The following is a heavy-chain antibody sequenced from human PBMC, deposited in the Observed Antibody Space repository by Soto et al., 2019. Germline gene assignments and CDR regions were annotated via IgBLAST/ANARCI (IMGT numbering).Heavy chain of an antibody. Sequence: SVKVSCKASGGTFSSYAISWVRQAPGQGLEWMGGIIPIFGTANYAQKFQGRVTITADESTSTAYMELSSLRSEDTAVYYCARVMQWELLLNYYYGMDVWGQGTTVTVSS. CDR1: GGTFSSYA. V-gene: IGHV1-69*13. D-gene: IGHD1-26*01. CDR2: IIPIFGTA. J-gene: IGHJ6*02. CDR3: ARVMQWELLLNYYYGMDV.